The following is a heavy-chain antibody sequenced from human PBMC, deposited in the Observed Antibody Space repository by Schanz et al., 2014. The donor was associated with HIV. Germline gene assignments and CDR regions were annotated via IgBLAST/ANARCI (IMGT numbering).Heavy chain of an antibody. J-gene: IGHJ6*02. Sequence: EVQLLESGGGLVQPGGSLRLSCAASGFTFRDTVVSWVRQAPGKGLEWIASISSTSTYRFYAASVKGRFTISRDNSEDTLYLQMNGLRAEDTAVYYCANSGYCTNGICYTRGDGMDVWGQGTTVTVSS. CDR3: ANSGYCTNGICYTRGDGMDV. D-gene: IGHD2-8*01. V-gene: IGHV3-23*01. CDR2: ISSTSTYR. CDR1: GFTFRDTV.